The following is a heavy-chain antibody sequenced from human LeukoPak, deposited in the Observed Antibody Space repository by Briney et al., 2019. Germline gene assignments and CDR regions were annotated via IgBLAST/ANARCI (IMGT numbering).Heavy chain of an antibody. CDR3: ARGIWFGELLPGDY. D-gene: IGHD3-10*01. CDR1: GGSISSYY. Sequence: SETLSLTCTVSGGSISSYYWSWIRQPPGKGLEWIGYIYYSGSTNYNPSLKSRVTISVDTSKNQFSLKLSSVTAADTAVYNCARGIWFGELLPGDYWGQGTLVTVSS. CDR2: IYYSGST. J-gene: IGHJ4*02. V-gene: IGHV4-59*01.